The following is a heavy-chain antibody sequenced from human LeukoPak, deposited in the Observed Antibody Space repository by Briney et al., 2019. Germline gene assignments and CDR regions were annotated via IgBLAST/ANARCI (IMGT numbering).Heavy chain of an antibody. D-gene: IGHD1-26*01. J-gene: IGHJ4*02. CDR1: GLTFSSYA. V-gene: IGHV3-48*04. CDR2: ISSSSSTI. Sequence: GGSLRLSCAASGLTFSSYAMNWVRQAPGKGLEWVSFISSSSSTIYYADSVKGRFTISRDNTKNSLYVQMNSLRAEDTAVYYCARVRGSYWSDYWGQGALVTVSS. CDR3: ARVRGSYWSDY.